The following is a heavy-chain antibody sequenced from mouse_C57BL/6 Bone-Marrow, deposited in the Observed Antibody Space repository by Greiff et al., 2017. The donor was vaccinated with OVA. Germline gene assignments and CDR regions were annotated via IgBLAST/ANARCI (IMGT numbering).Heavy chain of an antibody. CDR3: ARHYYGSWYFDV. V-gene: IGHV5-9*01. CDR1: GFTFSSYT. Sequence: DVKLVESGGGLVKPGGSLKLSCAASGFTFSSYTMSWVRQTPEKRLEWVATISGGGGNTYYPDSVKGRFTISRDNAKNTLYLQMSSLRSEDTALYYCARHYYGSWYFDVWGTGTTVTVSS. J-gene: IGHJ1*03. D-gene: IGHD1-1*01. CDR2: ISGGGGNT.